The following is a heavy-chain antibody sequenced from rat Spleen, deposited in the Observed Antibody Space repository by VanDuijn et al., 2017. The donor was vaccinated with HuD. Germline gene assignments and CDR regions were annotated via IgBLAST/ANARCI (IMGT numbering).Heavy chain of an antibody. CDR2: ISSGGGGI. V-gene: IGHV5-25*01. Sequence: EVQLVESGGGLVQPGRSMKLSCAASGFTFSNYDMGWVRQAPKKGLEWVASISSGGGGIYYPDSVKGRFTVSRDNAKSTLYLQMDSLRSEDTASYYCARPAYTAYYFDYWGQGVMVTVSS. CDR1: GFTFSNYD. J-gene: IGHJ2*01. CDR3: ARPAYTAYYFDY. D-gene: IGHD1-6*01.